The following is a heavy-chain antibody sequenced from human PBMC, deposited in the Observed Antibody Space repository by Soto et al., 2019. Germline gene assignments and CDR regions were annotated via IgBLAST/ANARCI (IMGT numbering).Heavy chain of an antibody. CDR2: IKQDGSEK. Sequence: EVQLVESGGGLVQPGGSLRLSCAASGFTFSSYWMSWVRQAPGKGLEWVANIKQDGSEKYYVDSVKGRFTISRDNAKNSLYLQMNSLRAEDTAVYYCAREYIAVALHDAFDIWGQGTMVTVSS. J-gene: IGHJ3*02. D-gene: IGHD6-19*01. CDR3: AREYIAVALHDAFDI. V-gene: IGHV3-7*03. CDR1: GFTFSSYW.